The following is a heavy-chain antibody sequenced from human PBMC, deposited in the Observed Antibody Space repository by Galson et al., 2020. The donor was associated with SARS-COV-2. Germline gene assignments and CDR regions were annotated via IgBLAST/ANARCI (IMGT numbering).Heavy chain of an antibody. CDR2: ISYDGSNK. D-gene: IGHD6-6*01. CDR3: ARGLAARPDYYYGMDV. V-gene: IGHV3-30-3*01. J-gene: IGHJ6*02. CDR1: GFTFSSYA. Sequence: GGSLRLSCAASGFTFSSYAMHWVRQAPGKGLEWVAVISYDGSNKYYADSVKGRFTISRDNSKNTLYLQMNSLRAEDTAVYYCARGLAARPDYYYGMDVWGQGTTVTVSS.